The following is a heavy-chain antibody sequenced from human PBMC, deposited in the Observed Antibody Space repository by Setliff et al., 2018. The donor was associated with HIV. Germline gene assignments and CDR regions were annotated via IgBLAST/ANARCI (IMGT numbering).Heavy chain of an antibody. CDR1: GGSISSYY. Sequence: PSETLSLTCTVSGGSISSYYWSWIRQPPGKGLEWIGYIYYSGTTKYNPSLNSRVTISVDMSKSQFSLNLSSVTAADTAVYYCARHGAFYYYYYMDVWGKGTTVTVSS. CDR3: ARHGAFYYYYYMDV. CDR2: IYYSGTT. V-gene: IGHV4-59*08. J-gene: IGHJ6*03.